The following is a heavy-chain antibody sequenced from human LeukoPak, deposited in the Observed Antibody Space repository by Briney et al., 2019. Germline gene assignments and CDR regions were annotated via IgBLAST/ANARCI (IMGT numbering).Heavy chain of an antibody. CDR2: IYYSGST. J-gene: IGHJ4*02. Sequence: SETLSLTCTVSRGSISSSSYYWGWIRQPPGKGLEWIGSIYYSGSTYYNPSLKIRVTISVDTSKNQFSLKLTSVTAADTAVYYCAREQLGRYYFDYWGQGTLVTVSS. V-gene: IGHV4-39*01. CDR3: AREQLGRYYFDY. D-gene: IGHD6-13*01. CDR1: RGSISSSSYY.